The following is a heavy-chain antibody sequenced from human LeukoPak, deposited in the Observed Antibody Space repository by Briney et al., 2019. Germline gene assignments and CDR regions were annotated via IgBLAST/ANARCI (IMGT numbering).Heavy chain of an antibody. CDR3: ARDNIRSSGSDY. CDR1: GYTFTGYY. Sequence: ASVKVSCKASGYTFTGYYMHWVRQAPGQGLEWMGWITPNSGGTNYAQKFQGRVTMTTDTSTSTAYMELRSLRSDDTAVYYCARDNIRSSGSDYWGQGTLVTVSS. CDR2: ITPNSGGT. V-gene: IGHV1-2*02. J-gene: IGHJ4*02. D-gene: IGHD6-19*01.